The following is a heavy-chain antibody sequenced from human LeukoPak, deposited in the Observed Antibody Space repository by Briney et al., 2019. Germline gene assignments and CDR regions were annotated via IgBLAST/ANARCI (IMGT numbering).Heavy chain of an antibody. CDR1: GGSFSGYY. Sequence: SETLSLTCAVYGGSFSGYYWSWIRQPPGKGLEWIGEINHSGGTNYNPSLKSRVTISVDTSKNQFSLKLSSVTAADTAVYYCARSLLGSYVDYWCQGTLVTVSS. J-gene: IGHJ4*02. CDR2: INHSGGT. D-gene: IGHD1-26*01. V-gene: IGHV4-34*01. CDR3: ARSLLGSYVDY.